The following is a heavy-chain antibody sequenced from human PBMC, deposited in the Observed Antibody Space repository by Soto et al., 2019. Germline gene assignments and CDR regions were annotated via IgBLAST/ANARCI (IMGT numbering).Heavy chain of an antibody. J-gene: IGHJ4*02. CDR3: AKGYN. CDR2: ISYDGSNK. CDR1: GFTFSSYG. Sequence: QVQLVESGGGVVQPGRSLRLSCAASGFTFSSYGMHWVRQAPGKGLEWVAVISYDGSNKYYADSAKGRFTISRDNSKNTLYLQMNSLRAEDTAVYYCAKGYNWGQGTLVTVSS. V-gene: IGHV3-30*18. D-gene: IGHD5-12*01.